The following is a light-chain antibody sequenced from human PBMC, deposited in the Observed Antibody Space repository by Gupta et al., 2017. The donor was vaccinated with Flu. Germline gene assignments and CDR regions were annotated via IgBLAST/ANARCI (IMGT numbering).Light chain of an antibody. J-gene: IGKJ4*01. V-gene: IGKV1-39*01. CDR2: AAS. CDR3: LLTDSSSPNT. Sequence: SSLSASVGDRVIITCRASQSISSYLHWYQQKPGKAPKLLIYAASSLQSGVPSRFSGSGYGTDFTLTISSLQPEDFATYFCLLTDSSSPNTFGGGTRVEIK. CDR1: QSISSY.